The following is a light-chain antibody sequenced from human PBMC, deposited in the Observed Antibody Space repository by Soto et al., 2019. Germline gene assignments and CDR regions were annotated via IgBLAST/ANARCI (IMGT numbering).Light chain of an antibody. Sequence: QSVLTQPASVSGSPGQSITISCTGTSSDVGSYSLVSWYQQHPGKAPKVIIYEGGKRPSGVSNRFSGSKSGITASLTISGLQAEDEADYYCCSYAGYSTSSVFGGGTKLTVL. V-gene: IGLV2-23*01. J-gene: IGLJ2*01. CDR3: CSYAGYSTSSV. CDR1: SSDVGSYSL. CDR2: EGG.